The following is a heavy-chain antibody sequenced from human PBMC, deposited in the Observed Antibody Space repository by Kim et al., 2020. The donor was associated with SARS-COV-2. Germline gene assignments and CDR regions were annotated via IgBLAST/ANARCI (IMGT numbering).Heavy chain of an antibody. D-gene: IGHD3-10*01. CDR3: ARGGSYYGSGSPKGYYYYGMDV. Sequence: ASVKVSCKASGYTFTGYYMHWVRQAPGQGLEWMGWINPNSGGTNYAQKFQGWVTMTRDTSISTAYMELSRLRSDDTAVYYCARGGSYYGSGSPKGYYYYGMDVWGQGTTVTVSS. CDR2: INPNSGGT. V-gene: IGHV1-2*04. CDR1: GYTFTGYY. J-gene: IGHJ6*02.